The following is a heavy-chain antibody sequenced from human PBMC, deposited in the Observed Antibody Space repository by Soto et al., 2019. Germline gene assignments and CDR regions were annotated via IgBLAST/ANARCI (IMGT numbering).Heavy chain of an antibody. V-gene: IGHV3-21*01. CDR1: GFTFSDYN. Sequence: GGSLRLSCAASGFTFSDYNLNWVRQAPGKGLEWVSCISPSGSYIYYADSVKGRFTISRDNARNSLYLQMNSLKAEDSAVYYCACACRVRVAYRNWFDPWGQGTQVTVSS. CDR3: ACACRVRVAYRNWFDP. CDR2: ISPSGSYI. D-gene: IGHD3-3*01. J-gene: IGHJ5*02.